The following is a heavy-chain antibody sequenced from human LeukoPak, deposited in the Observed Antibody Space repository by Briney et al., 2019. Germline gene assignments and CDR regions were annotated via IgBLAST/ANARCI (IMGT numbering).Heavy chain of an antibody. J-gene: IGHJ3*02. CDR2: IKQDGSEK. Sequence: GGSLRLSCAASGFTFSDYYMSWIRQAPGKGLEWVANIKQDGSEKYYVDSVKGRFTISRDNAKNSLYLQMNSLRAEDTAVYYCAREKYYYDSSGYLDAFDIWGQGTMVTVSS. CDR3: AREKYYYDSSGYLDAFDI. V-gene: IGHV3-7*01. D-gene: IGHD3-22*01. CDR1: GFTFSDYY.